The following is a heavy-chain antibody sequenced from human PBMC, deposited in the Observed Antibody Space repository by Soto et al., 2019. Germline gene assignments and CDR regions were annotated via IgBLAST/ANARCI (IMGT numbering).Heavy chain of an antibody. CDR3: ARNRIQLWLRGDGMDV. D-gene: IGHD5-18*01. V-gene: IGHV3-30*04. Sequence: QVQLVESGGGVVQPGRSLRLSCAASGFTFSSYAMHWVRQAPGKGLEWVAVISYDGSNKYYADSVKGRFTISRDNSKNTLYLQMNSLRAEDTAVYYCARNRIQLWLRGDGMDVWGQGTTVTVSS. J-gene: IGHJ6*02. CDR2: ISYDGSNK. CDR1: GFTFSSYA.